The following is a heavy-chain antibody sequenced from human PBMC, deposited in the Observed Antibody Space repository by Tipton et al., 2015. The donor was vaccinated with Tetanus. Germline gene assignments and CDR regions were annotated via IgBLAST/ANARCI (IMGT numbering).Heavy chain of an antibody. CDR1: GFAFSSYL. Sequence: SLRLSCAASGFAFSSYLMTWVRQAPGKGLELVASLKHDATEEYYVDSVKGRFAISRDNARNLLFLQMNGLRVEDTAVYYCARDVTGTASGRRWGQGTPVTVSS. CDR3: ARDVTGTASGRR. J-gene: IGHJ4*02. CDR2: LKHDATEE. V-gene: IGHV3-7*01. D-gene: IGHD1-14*01.